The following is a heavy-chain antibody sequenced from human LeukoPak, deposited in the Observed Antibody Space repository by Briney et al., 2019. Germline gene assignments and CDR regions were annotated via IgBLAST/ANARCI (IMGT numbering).Heavy chain of an antibody. CDR1: GSTFSSYE. D-gene: IGHD3-16*02. CDR2: ISSSGSTI. J-gene: IGHJ4*02. CDR3: ARDQYVWGSYRQSFDY. Sequence: PGGSLRLSCAASGSTFSSYEMNWVRQAPGKGLEWVSYISSSGSTIYYADSVKGRFTISRDNAKNSLYLQMNSLRAEDTAVYYYARDQYVWGSYRQSFDYWGQGTLLTVSS. V-gene: IGHV3-48*03.